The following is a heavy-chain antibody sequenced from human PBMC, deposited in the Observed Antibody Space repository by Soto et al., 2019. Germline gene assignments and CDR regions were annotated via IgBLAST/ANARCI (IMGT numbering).Heavy chain of an antibody. CDR1: GGTFSSYT. Sequence: ASVKVSCKASGGTFSSYTISWVRQAPGQGLEWMGRIIPILGIAKYAQKFQGRVTITADKSTSTAYMELSSLRSEDTAVYYCAIHHRGAYCGGDCYSVYWGQGTLVTVSS. D-gene: IGHD2-21*02. V-gene: IGHV1-69*02. CDR2: IIPILGIA. J-gene: IGHJ4*02. CDR3: AIHHRGAYCGGDCYSVY.